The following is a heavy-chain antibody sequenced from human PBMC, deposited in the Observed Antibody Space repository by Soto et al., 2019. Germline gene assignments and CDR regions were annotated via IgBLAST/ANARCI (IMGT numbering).Heavy chain of an antibody. V-gene: IGHV3-23*01. Sequence: PGGSLRLSCAASGFTFSTYAMAWVRQAPGKGLEWVSGVSASGLNTDYADPVKGRFTISRDNSKNTLYLQMNSLRAEDTAVYYCAKGTIVVVITVFDYWGQGTLVTVSP. CDR1: GFTFSTYA. D-gene: IGHD3-22*01. J-gene: IGHJ4*02. CDR3: AKGTIVVVITVFDY. CDR2: VSASGLNT.